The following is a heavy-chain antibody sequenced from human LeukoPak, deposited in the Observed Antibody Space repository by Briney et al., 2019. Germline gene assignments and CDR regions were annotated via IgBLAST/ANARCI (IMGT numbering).Heavy chain of an antibody. CDR2: VLHSGAT. Sequence: PSETLSLTCTVSGGSISSPISYWGWIRRPPGKGLEWIATVLHSGATFYSPSLEGRLTISIDTSTNQFSLKMTSMTAADTAVYYCARRIVGVIDAFDYWGQGALVTVSS. J-gene: IGHJ4*02. V-gene: IGHV4-39*01. CDR3: ARRIVGVIDAFDY. D-gene: IGHD1-26*01. CDR1: GGSISSPISY.